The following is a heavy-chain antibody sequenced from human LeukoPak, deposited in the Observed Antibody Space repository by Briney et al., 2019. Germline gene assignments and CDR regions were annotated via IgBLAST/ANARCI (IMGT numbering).Heavy chain of an antibody. D-gene: IGHD2-2*02. J-gene: IGHJ6*03. V-gene: IGHV1-2*02. CDR3: ARWAGYCSSTSCYSYYYYMDV. Sequence: ASVKVSCKASGYTFTGYYMHWVRQAPGQGLEWMGWINPNSGGTNYAQEFQGRVTMTRDTSISTAYMELSRLRSDDTAVYYCARWAGYCSSTSCYSYYYYMDVWGKGTTVTVSS. CDR1: GYTFTGYY. CDR2: INPNSGGT.